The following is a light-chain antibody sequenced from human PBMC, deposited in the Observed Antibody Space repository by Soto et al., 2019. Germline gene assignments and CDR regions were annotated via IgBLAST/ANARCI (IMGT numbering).Light chain of an antibody. CDR1: QGISRY. CDR2: GAS. J-gene: IGKJ5*01. V-gene: IGKV1-9*01. CDR3: QQLNYLPVT. Sequence: DIQLTQSPSFLSASVGDRVTITCRASQGISRYLAWYQQKPGQAPKLLIYGASTLQSGVPSRFSGSGSGTEFTLTIRSLQPEDVASYYCQQLNYLPVTVGQGTRLGIK.